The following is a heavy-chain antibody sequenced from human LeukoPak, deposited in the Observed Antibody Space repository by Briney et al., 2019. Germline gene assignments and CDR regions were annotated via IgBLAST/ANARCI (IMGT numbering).Heavy chain of an antibody. CDR2: IKKDGSEI. Sequence: GGSLRLSCAASEFTFSGYWMSWVRQAPGKGLEWVATIKKDGSEIYYVDSVKGRFTISRDNAKHSLYLQMNTLRGDDTAVYYCARRRSGDQTYPRYGMDVWGQGTTVTVSS. V-gene: IGHV3-7*01. CDR3: ARRRSGDQTYPRYGMDV. CDR1: EFTFSGYW. J-gene: IGHJ6*02. D-gene: IGHD2-2*02.